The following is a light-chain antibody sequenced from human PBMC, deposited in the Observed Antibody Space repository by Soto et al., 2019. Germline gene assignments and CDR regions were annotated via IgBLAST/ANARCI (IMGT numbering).Light chain of an antibody. Sequence: DILMTQSPATLSVSLGDRATISCRASQSISILLTWYQQKPRQAPRLLLYDASNSATGIPARFSGGGSARAFTIPIISREHPDFFATYCRQRSYGTPITFGQGTRLEI. V-gene: IGKV3-11*02. CDR1: QSISIL. CDR2: DAS. CDR3: RQRSYGTPIT. J-gene: IGKJ5*01.